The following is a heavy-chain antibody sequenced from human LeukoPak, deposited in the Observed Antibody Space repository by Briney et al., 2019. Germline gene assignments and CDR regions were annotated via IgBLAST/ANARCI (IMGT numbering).Heavy chain of an antibody. CDR1: GFTFSSYE. CDR2: ISSSGSTI. J-gene: IGHJ5*02. CDR3: ARDSGNDWFDP. Sequence: GWSLRLSCAASGFTFSSYEMNWVRQAPGKGLEWVSYISSSGSTIYYADSVKGRFTISRDNAKDSLYLQMNSLRAEDTAVYYCARDSGNDWFDPWGQGTLVTVSS. V-gene: IGHV3-48*03. D-gene: IGHD1-1*01.